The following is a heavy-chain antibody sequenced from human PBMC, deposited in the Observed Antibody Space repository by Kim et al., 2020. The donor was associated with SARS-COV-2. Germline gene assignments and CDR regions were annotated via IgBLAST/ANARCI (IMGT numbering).Heavy chain of an antibody. V-gene: IGHV1-46*01. D-gene: IGHD6-13*01. CDR3: ARSSIAAAEGFDP. J-gene: IGHJ5*02. Sequence: AQKFQGGVTVARGTSTSPVYLELSSLRSEDTAVYYCARSSIAAAEGFDPWGQGTLVTVSS.